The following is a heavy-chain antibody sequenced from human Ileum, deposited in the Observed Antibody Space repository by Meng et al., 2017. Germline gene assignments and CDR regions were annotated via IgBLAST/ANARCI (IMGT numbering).Heavy chain of an antibody. CDR1: GGSFNDYY. CDR3: VRGPARETHDFDY. CDR2: IHQSGRT. Sequence: QVQLNQGGAGLLKPSETLSLSRAVLGGSFNDYYWSWVRQSPGKGLEWIGQIHQSGRTNYKSSLDRRVTISVDTSKSQFSLKLTSVTAADTAMYYCVRGPARETHDFDYWGQGALVTVSS. D-gene: IGHD1-26*01. J-gene: IGHJ4*02. V-gene: IGHV4-34*01.